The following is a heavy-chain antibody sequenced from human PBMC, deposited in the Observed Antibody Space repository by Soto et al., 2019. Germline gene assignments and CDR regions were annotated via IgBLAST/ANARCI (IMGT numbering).Heavy chain of an antibody. D-gene: IGHD3-22*01. V-gene: IGHV1-3*01. CDR2: INAGNGNT. J-gene: IGHJ3*02. CDR3: ASSSSGYRGVPFDI. Sequence: ASVKVSCKASGYTFTGYYMHWVRQAPGQGLEWMGWINAGNGNTKYSQKFQGRVTITRDTSASTAYMELSSLRSEDTAVYYCASSSSGYRGVPFDIWGQGTMVTVSS. CDR1: GYTFTGYY.